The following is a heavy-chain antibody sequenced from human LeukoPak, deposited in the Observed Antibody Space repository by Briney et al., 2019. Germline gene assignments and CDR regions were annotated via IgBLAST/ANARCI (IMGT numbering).Heavy chain of an antibody. CDR3: VKRTMAGVLERRTYYFDY. J-gene: IGHJ4*02. V-gene: IGHV3-23*01. CDR1: GFTFSNTA. CDR2: ISGSGLNA. D-gene: IGHD2-2*01. Sequence: GGSLRLSCAASGFTFSNTAMSWVRQAPGKGLEWLSIISGSGLNAYYADSVKGRFTISRDNSKSTLFLQMNSLRAEDTALYYCVKRTMAGVLERRTYYFDYWGQGSLVTVSS.